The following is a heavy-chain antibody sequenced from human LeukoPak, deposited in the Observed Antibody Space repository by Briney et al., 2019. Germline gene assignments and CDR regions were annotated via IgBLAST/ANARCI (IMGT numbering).Heavy chain of an antibody. J-gene: IGHJ6*04. CDR1: GFTFSSYA. Sequence: PGGSLRLSCAASGFTFSSYAMHWVRQAPGKGLEXXXVISYDGSNKYYADSVKGRFTISRDNSKNTLYLQMNSLRAEDTAVYYCARGRNAYYYYGMDVWGKGTTVTVSS. CDR2: ISYDGSNK. CDR3: ARGRNAYYYYGMDV. V-gene: IGHV3-30*04.